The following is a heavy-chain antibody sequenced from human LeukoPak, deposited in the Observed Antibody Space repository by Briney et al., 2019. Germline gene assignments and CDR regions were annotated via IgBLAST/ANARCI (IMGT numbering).Heavy chain of an antibody. CDR2: IYYSGST. J-gene: IGHJ4*02. CDR1: GGSISSYY. V-gene: IGHV4-59*01. Sequence: SSETLSLTCTVSGGSISSYYWSWIRQPPGKGLEWIGYIYYSGSTNYNPSLKSRVTISVDTSKNQFSLKLSPVTAADTAVYYCATSKGYYGSGSYYNLDYWGQGTLVTVSS. CDR3: ATSKGYYGSGSYYNLDY. D-gene: IGHD3-10*01.